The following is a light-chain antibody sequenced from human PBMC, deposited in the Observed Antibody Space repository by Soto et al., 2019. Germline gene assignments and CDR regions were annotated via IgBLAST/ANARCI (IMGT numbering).Light chain of an antibody. Sequence: IVLTQSPGTLSLSPGERATLSCRASQSVSSSFLAWYQQKPGQAPRLLIYGASNRATGIPDRFSGSGSGTDFTVTISRLEPEDFAVYYCQQYVTSPWAFGQGTKV. CDR3: QQYVTSPWA. V-gene: IGKV3-20*01. CDR2: GAS. CDR1: QSVSSSF. J-gene: IGKJ1*01.